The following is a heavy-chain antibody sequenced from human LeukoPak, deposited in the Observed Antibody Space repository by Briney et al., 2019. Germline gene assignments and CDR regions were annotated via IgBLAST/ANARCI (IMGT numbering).Heavy chain of an antibody. D-gene: IGHD2-15*01. CDR2: ISGSGGST. CDR3: ASRGSLPYNWFDP. V-gene: IGHV3-23*01. CDR1: GFILSVCA. J-gene: IGHJ5*02. Sequence: PGGSLRLSCAASGFILSVCAIRGAREAPGKGLEWVSAISGSGGSTYYADSVKGRFTISRDNSKNTLYLQMNSLRAEDTAVYYCASRGSLPYNWFDPWGQGTLVPVS.